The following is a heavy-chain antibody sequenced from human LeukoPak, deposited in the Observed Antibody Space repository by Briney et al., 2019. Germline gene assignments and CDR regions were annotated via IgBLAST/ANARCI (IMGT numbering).Heavy chain of an antibody. J-gene: IGHJ6*02. CDR3: ARDLWAAAALIPFPRWFYYYYGMDV. CDR1: GGTFISYA. V-gene: IGHV1-69*01. CDR2: IIPIFGTA. Sequence: GASVKVSCKASGGTFISYAISWVRQAPGQGLEWMGGIIPIFGTANYAQKFQGRVTITADESTSTAYMELSSLRSEDTAVYYCARDLWAAAALIPFPRWFYYYYGMDVWGQGTTVTVSS. D-gene: IGHD6-13*01.